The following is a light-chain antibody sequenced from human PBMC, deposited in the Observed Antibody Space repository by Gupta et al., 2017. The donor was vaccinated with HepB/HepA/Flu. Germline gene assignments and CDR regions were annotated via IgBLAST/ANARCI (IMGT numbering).Light chain of an antibody. CDR1: QNINTW. CDR3: QQENSFSWT. V-gene: IGKV1-5*03. J-gene: IGKJ1*01. Sequence: DIQMTQSPSTLSASVGDRVTITCRASQNINTWLAWYQQKPGKAPNLLIYKASNLDSGVPSRFSGSGSGTXFTLTIXSLQPDDFATYYCQQENSFSWTSGXGTKVEIK. CDR2: KAS.